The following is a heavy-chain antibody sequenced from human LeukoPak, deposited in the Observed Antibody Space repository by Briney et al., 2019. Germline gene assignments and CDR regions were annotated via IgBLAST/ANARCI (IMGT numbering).Heavy chain of an antibody. Sequence: GGSLRLSCVASGFTLSSYYMHWVRQVPGKGLVWVSGISPSGDITYYADSVKGRFTISRDNSKNTLYLEVISLTAEDTAVYYCAKDDAWLRFGEWSQGTLVTVSS. CDR2: ISPSGDIT. J-gene: IGHJ4*02. CDR3: AKDDAWLRFGE. D-gene: IGHD3-10*01. CDR1: GFTLSSYY. V-gene: IGHV3-23*01.